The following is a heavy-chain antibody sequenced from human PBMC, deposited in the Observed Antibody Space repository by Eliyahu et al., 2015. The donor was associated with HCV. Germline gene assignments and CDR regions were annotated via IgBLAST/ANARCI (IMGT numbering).Heavy chain of an antibody. CDR1: GGSSSSYY. CDR3: AGPYGDLDY. J-gene: IGHJ4*02. Sequence: QVQLQESGPGLVKPSETLSLTXXXSGGSSSSYYXSWIRQPPGXGLEWXGYIYYSGSTNYNPSLKSRVTISVDTSKNQFSLKLSSVTAADTAVYYCAGPYGDLDYWGQGTLVTVSS. V-gene: IGHV4-59*08. CDR2: IYYSGST. D-gene: IGHD4-17*01.